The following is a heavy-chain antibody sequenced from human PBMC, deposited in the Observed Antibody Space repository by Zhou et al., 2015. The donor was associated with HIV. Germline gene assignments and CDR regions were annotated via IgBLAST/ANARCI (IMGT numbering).Heavy chain of an antibody. Sequence: QVQLVQSGAEVKKPGSSVKVSCKASGGTFSSYAISWVRQAPGQGLEWMGGIIPIFGTANYAQKFQGRVTITADESTSTAYMELSSLRSEDTAVYYCASDAFRGQWLATAQDYGMDVWGQGTTVTVSS. CDR1: GGTFSSYA. D-gene: IGHD6-19*01. CDR3: ASDAFRGQWLATAQDYGMDV. V-gene: IGHV1-69*01. CDR2: IIPIFGTA. J-gene: IGHJ6*02.